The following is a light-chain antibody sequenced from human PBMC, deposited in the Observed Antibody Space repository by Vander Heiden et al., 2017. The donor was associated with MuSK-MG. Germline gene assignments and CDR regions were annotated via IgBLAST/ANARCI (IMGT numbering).Light chain of an antibody. J-gene: IGKJ4*01. V-gene: IGKV2-28*01. CDR1: ENLLHSNWYNY. Sequence: DIVMTHSTLPLPVYRGQRGPHSSGSSENLLHSNWYNYLDWYLQKPGQSPQLLIYLGSNRASGVPDRFSGSGSGTDFTLKISSVEAEDVGVYYCMQALQNPLTFGGGTKVEIK. CDR2: LGS. CDR3: MQALQNPLT.